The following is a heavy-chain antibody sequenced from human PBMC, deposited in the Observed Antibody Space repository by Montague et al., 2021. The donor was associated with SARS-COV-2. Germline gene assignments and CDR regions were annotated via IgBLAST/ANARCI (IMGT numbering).Heavy chain of an antibody. J-gene: IGHJ4*02. CDR3: ARPRSGGYYGPFDY. CDR1: GFTFSSYA. CDR2: ISYDGSNN. V-gene: IGHV3-30-3*01. D-gene: IGHD1-26*01. Sequence: SLRLSCAASGFTFSSYAMHWVRQAPGKGLEWVAVISYDGSNNYSAYSVRRRFTISRDNSTNTLYLHMNSLSAEDTAVYYCARPRSGGYYGPFDYWGQGTLVTVSS.